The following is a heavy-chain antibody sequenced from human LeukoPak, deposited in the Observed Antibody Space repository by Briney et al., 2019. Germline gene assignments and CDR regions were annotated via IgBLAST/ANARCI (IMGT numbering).Heavy chain of an antibody. Sequence: PGGSLRLSCAASGFTFSSYEMNWVRQAPGKGLEWVSYISSSGSTIYYADSVKGRFTISRDNAKNSLYLQMNSLRAEDTAVYHCARVEIVVVPAAISYYCDYYMDVWGKGTTFTVSS. CDR2: ISSSGSTI. V-gene: IGHV3-48*03. CDR3: ARVEIVVVPAAISYYCDYYMDV. CDR1: GFTFSSYE. D-gene: IGHD2-2*03. J-gene: IGHJ6*03.